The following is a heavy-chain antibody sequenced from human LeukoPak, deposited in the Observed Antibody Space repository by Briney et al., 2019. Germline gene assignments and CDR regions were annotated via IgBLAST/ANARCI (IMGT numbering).Heavy chain of an antibody. CDR3: VKSSYDFWSGYSY. V-gene: IGHV3-23*01. D-gene: IGHD3-3*01. CDR1: GFTFSSYA. Sequence: GGSLRLSCAASGFTFSSYAMSWVRQAPGKGLRWVSAISDSGGTTSYVDSVKGRFTISRDNSKNTLFLQMNSLRAEDTAAYYCVKSSYDFWSGYSYWGQGTLVTVSS. J-gene: IGHJ4*02. CDR2: ISDSGGTT.